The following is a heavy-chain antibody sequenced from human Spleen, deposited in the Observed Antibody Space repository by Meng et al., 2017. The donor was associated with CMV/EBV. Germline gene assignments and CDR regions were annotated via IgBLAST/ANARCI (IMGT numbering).Heavy chain of an antibody. CDR3: AKDHYSSSTHFDY. D-gene: IGHD6-6*01. CDR1: GFTFSSYG. V-gene: IGHV3-30*02. J-gene: IGHJ4*02. Sequence: GESLKISCAASGFTFSSYGMHWVRQAPGKGLEWVAFIRYDGSNKYYADSVKGRFTISRDNSKNTLYLQMNSLRAEDTAVYYCAKDHYSSSTHFDYWGQGTLVTVSS. CDR2: IRYDGSNK.